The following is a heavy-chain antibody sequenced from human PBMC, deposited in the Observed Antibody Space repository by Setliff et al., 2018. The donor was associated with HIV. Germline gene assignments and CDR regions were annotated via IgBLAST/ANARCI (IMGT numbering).Heavy chain of an antibody. D-gene: IGHD2-2*01. CDR3: VRAGYCSSASCYFSGWFDP. CDR1: GGSISTYY. V-gene: IGHV4-4*08. CDR2: IYSSGST. Sequence: KPSETLSLTCTVSGGSISTYYWNWIRQPPGKGLEWIGYIYSSGSTNYNPSLKSRVTISVDTSKNQLSLKLSSVTTADTAVYYCVRAGYCSSASCYFSGWFDPWGQGTLVTVSS. J-gene: IGHJ5*02.